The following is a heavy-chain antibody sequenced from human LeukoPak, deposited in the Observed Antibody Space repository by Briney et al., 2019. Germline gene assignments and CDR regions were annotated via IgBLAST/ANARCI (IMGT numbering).Heavy chain of an antibody. Sequence: EASVKVSCKASGYMFTDYYIHWVRQAPGQGLEWMGWINPKSGGTNYAQKFQGRVTMTRDTSISTAYMELSRLRSDDTAIYYCAKDQNTGYANNWFDPWGQGTLVTVSS. D-gene: IGHD5-12*01. CDR3: AKDQNTGYANNWFDP. V-gene: IGHV1-2*02. CDR2: INPKSGGT. CDR1: GYMFTDYY. J-gene: IGHJ5*02.